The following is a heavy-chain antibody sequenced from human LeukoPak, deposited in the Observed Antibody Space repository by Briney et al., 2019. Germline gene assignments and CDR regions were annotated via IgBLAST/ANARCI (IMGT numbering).Heavy chain of an antibody. CDR2: ISGSGGST. Sequence: GSLRLSCAASGFTFSSYAMSWVRQAPGKGLEWVSAISGSGGSTYYADSVKGRFTISRDNSKNTLYLQMNSLRAEDTAVYYCAKVIGCSSTSCYRSPYYYYGMDVWGQGTTVTVSS. D-gene: IGHD2-2*01. V-gene: IGHV3-23*01. J-gene: IGHJ6*02. CDR3: AKVIGCSSTSCYRSPYYYYGMDV. CDR1: GFTFSSYA.